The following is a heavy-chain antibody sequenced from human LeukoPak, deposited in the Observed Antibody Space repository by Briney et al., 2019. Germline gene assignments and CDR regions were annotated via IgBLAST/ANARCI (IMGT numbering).Heavy chain of an antibody. V-gene: IGHV3-30*18. CDR2: ISYDGSDK. CDR3: AKDLATKYSLDY. CDR1: GFTFSSYG. J-gene: IGHJ4*02. Sequence: GGSLRLSCAASGFTFSSYGIHWVRQAPGKGLEWVALISYDGSDKFFADSVRGRFTISRDNSKNTLYLQMNSLRVEDTAVYYCAKDLATKYSLDYWGQGILVTVSS. D-gene: IGHD5-12*01.